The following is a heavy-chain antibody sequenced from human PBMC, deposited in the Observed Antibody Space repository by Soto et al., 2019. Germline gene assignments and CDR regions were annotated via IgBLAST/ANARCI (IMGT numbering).Heavy chain of an antibody. V-gene: IGHV3-48*03. CDR1: GFTFTSYE. CDR2: ISSSGSTI. D-gene: IGHD6-19*01. J-gene: IGHJ4*02. CDR3: ARLSRDSSGWVYYFDY. Sequence: EVQLVESGGGLVQPGGSLRLSCAASGFTFTSYEMIWVRQAPGKGLEWVSYISSSGSTIYYADSVKGRFTISRDNAKNSLYLQMNSLRAEDTAVYYCARLSRDSSGWVYYFDYWGQGTLVTVSS.